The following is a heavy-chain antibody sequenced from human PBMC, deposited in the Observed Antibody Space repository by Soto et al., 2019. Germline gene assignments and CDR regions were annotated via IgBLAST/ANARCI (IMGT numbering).Heavy chain of an antibody. Sequence: SETLSLTCTVSGGSVSSGNYYWSWIRQPPGEGLEWIGFISYSGTTSYSPSLKSRVAISLDTSKNQFSLSLSSVTAADTAVYYCARGRGYSYGLDPWGQGTLVTVYS. CDR2: ISYSGTT. V-gene: IGHV4-30-4*01. J-gene: IGHJ5*02. CDR1: GGSVSSGNYY. CDR3: ARGRGYSYGLDP. D-gene: IGHD5-18*01.